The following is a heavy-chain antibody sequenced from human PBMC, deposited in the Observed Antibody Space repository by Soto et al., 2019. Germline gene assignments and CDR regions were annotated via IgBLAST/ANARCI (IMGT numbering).Heavy chain of an antibody. Sequence: SLTLRLTCTVSGGSISSYYXRWILQPPGKGLEWIGYIYYSGSTKYNPSLKSRVSMSVDTSKNQFSLRLISVTAADTAKYFCAREGNLGRWLKPLDFWGKGTLVTGSS. CDR2: IYYSGST. V-gene: IGHV4-59*01. J-gene: IGHJ4*02. D-gene: IGHD5-12*01. CDR1: GGSISSYY. CDR3: AREGNLGRWLKPLDF.